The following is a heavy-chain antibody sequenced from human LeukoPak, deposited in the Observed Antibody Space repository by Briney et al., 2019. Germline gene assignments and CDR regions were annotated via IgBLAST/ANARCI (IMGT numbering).Heavy chain of an antibody. CDR2: MNPNSGNT. J-gene: IGHJ5*02. D-gene: IGHD6-13*01. CDR1: GYTFTSYD. CDR3: ARDHGSWSPGAENNWFDP. Sequence: ASVKVSCKASGYTFTSYDINWVRQATGQGLEWMGWMNPNSGNTGYAQKFQGRVTMTRNTSISTAYMELSSLRSEDTAVYYCARDHGSWSPGAENNWFDPWGQGTQVTVSS. V-gene: IGHV1-8*01.